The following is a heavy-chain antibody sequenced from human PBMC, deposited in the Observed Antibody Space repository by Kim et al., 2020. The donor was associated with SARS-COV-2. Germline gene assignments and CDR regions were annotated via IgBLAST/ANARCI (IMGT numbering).Heavy chain of an antibody. CDR1: GFTFSSYA. Sequence: GGSLRLSCAASGFTFSSYAMHWVRQAPGKGLEYVSAISSNGGSTYYANSVKGRFTISRDNSKNTLYLQMGSLRAGDMAVYYCARGRGNYYYYMDVWGKGTTLTVSS. J-gene: IGHJ6*03. CDR3: ARGRGNYYYYMDV. V-gene: IGHV3-64*01. CDR2: ISSNGGST.